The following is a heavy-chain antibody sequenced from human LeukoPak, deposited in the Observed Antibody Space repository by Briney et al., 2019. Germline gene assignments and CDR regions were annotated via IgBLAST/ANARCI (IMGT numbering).Heavy chain of an antibody. Sequence: SETLSLTCTVSGGSTIADHWGWIRQPPGMGLDFIGYIHHVGTTNFNPALQSRLTMSRDTSTNQFSLNLRSVSASDTAIYYCVRHQYGRGSDSWGQGTLVTVSS. J-gene: IGHJ4*02. V-gene: IGHV4-59*08. CDR2: IHHVGTT. CDR3: VRHQYGRGSDS. CDR1: GGSTIADH. D-gene: IGHD2-15*01.